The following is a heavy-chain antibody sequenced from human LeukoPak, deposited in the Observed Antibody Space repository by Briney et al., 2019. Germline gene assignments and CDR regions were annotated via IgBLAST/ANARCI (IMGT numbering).Heavy chain of an antibody. CDR2: IYSDGTT. CDR3: ARDSSSFPNYFDY. J-gene: IGHJ4*02. D-gene: IGHD3-3*02. Sequence: QPGGSLRLSCAASGFTVSSTYMSWVRQAPGKGLEWVSLIYSDGTTFYADSVKGRFAISTDNSKNTLYLQMSSLRAEDTAVYYRARDSSSFPNYFDYWGQGTLITVSS. CDR1: GFTVSSTY. V-gene: IGHV3-53*01.